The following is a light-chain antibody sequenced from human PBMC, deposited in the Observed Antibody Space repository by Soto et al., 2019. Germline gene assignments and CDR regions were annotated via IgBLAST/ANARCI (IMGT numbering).Light chain of an antibody. V-gene: IGLV2-14*02. Sequence: QSALTQPASVSGSPGQSITVSCTGTSTDVGRYNLVSWYQQHPGKAPKLIIYEGSKRPSGVSNRFSGSKSGTSATLGITGFQTGDEADYYCGSWDSSLSAYVFGTGTKLTVL. J-gene: IGLJ1*01. CDR1: STDVGRYNL. CDR3: GSWDSSLSAYV. CDR2: EGS.